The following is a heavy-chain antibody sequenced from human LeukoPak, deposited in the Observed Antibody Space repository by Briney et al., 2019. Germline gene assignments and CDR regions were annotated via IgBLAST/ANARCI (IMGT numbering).Heavy chain of an antibody. CDR3: ARRGITIFGVGPDAFDI. CDR2: IYYSGST. Sequence: SETLSLTCTVSGGSISSYYWSWIRQPPGKGLEWIGYIYYSGSTNYNPSLKSRVTISVDTSKNQFSLKLSSVTAADTAVYYCARRGITIFGVGPDAFDIWGQGTMVTVSS. D-gene: IGHD3-3*01. V-gene: IGHV4-59*01. CDR1: GGSISSYY. J-gene: IGHJ3*02.